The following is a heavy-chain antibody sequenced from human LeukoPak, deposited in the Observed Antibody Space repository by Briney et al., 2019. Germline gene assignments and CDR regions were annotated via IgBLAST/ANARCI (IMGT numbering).Heavy chain of an antibody. CDR1: GFTFSNYG. D-gene: IGHD4-17*01. J-gene: IGHJ4*02. Sequence: PGGSLRLSCAASGFTFSNYGMHWVRQAPGKGLEWVAVIWYEGSNKYYADSLKGRFTISRDNSKNTLYMQMNSLRVEDTAVYYCATAPRGGDYEDYWGQGTLVTVSS. CDR2: IWYEGSNK. V-gene: IGHV3-33*01. CDR3: ATAPRGGDYEDY.